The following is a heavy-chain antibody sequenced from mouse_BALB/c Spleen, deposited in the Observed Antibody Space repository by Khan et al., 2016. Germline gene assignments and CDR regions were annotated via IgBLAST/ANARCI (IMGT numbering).Heavy chain of an antibody. CDR3: ARATLTYYAMDY. CDR1: GYTFTNYG. V-gene: IGHV9-1*02. D-gene: IGHD1-1*01. CDR2: LNPYTGEP. Sequence: QIQLVQSGPELKKPGETVTISCKASGYTFTNYGMNWVKQAPGKDLKWIGWLNPYTGEPTYADDFKGRFAFSLETSASPASLQFNTLNNEDMATYFCARATLTYYAMDYSGQGTSVTVSS. J-gene: IGHJ4*01.